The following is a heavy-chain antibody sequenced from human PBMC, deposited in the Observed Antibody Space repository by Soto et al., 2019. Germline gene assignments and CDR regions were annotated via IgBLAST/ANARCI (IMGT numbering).Heavy chain of an antibody. CDR2: IHSSGDST. CDR1: GFTFSDYS. D-gene: IGHD3-16*02. Sequence: EVPLLESGGGLVQPGGSLRVSCAASGFTFSDYSMSWVRQAPGKGLEWVSSIHSSGDSTYYADSVKGRFTISRDNSKNTVFLLMNGLRAEDTAVYYCAKIVIPSAVNDAIDVWGQGTMVSVSS. V-gene: IGHV3-23*01. J-gene: IGHJ3*01. CDR3: AKIVIPSAVNDAIDV.